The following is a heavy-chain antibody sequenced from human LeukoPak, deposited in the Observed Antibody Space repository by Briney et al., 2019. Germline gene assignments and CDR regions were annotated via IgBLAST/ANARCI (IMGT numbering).Heavy chain of an antibody. Sequence: GESLKISCKGSGYSFTSYWIGWVRQLPGKGLEWMGIIYPGDSDTKYSPSFQDQVTISADKSISTAYLQWSSLKASDTAMYYCARRAVTRVLGNYCYYMDVWGKGTTVTVSS. J-gene: IGHJ6*03. V-gene: IGHV5-51*01. D-gene: IGHD4-23*01. CDR3: ARRAVTRVLGNYCYYMDV. CDR1: GYSFTSYW. CDR2: IYPGDSDT.